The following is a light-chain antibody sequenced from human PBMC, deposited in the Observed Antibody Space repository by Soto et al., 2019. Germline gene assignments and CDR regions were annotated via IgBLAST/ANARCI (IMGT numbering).Light chain of an antibody. CDR1: SSNIGAGYD. V-gene: IGLV1-40*01. Sequence: QSVLTQPPSVSGAPGQRVTISCTGSSSNIGAGYDVHWYQQLPGTAPKLLIYGNSNRPSGVPDRFSGSKSGTSASLAITGLRAEDEAEYYYHSYASRLSGVVFGGGTKLTVL. CDR3: HSYASRLSGVV. J-gene: IGLJ2*01. CDR2: GNS.